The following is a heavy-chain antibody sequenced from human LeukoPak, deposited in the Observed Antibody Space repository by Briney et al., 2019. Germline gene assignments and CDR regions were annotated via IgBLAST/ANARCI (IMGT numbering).Heavy chain of an antibody. D-gene: IGHD5-12*01. Sequence: GGSLRLSCAASGFTFSSYSMNWVRQAPGKGLEWVSSISSSSSYIYYADSVKGRFTISRDNAKNSLYLQMNSLRAEDTAVYYCAREGGYGRAPTFDYWGQGTLVTVSS. CDR3: AREGGYGRAPTFDY. CDR1: GFTFSSYS. CDR2: ISSSSSYI. J-gene: IGHJ4*02. V-gene: IGHV3-21*01.